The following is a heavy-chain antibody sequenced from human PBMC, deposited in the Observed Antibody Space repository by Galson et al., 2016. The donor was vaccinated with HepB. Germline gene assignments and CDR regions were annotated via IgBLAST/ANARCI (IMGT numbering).Heavy chain of an antibody. Sequence: TLSLTCSVSGDSTNKYYWSWIRQPAGKGLEWIGRVHANGRTNYNFSLRSRVTVSLDTSTDQISLKLTYVTAADTAVYYCAREGNYGSGSFYNRIGSDFDFWGQGTRVTVSS. D-gene: IGHD3-10*01. CDR2: VHANGRT. V-gene: IGHV4-4*07. CDR1: GDSTNKYY. J-gene: IGHJ4*02. CDR3: AREGNYGSGSFYNRIGSDFDF.